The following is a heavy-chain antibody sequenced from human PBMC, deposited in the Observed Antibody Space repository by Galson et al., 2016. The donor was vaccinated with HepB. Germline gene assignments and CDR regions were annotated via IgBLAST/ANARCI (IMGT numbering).Heavy chain of an antibody. CDR3: VRGGDGYTYSYFDY. J-gene: IGHJ4*02. V-gene: IGHV1-46*01. CDR2: VNPSSGST. Sequence: SVKVSCKASGYSFITKYLHWVRQAPGQGPEWMGLVNPSSGSTTYAQKFKGRLAMTSDTSTSTVYMELRSLRSEDAAVYFCVRGGDGYTYSYFDYWGRGTLVSVSS. CDR1: GYSFITKY. D-gene: IGHD5-24*01.